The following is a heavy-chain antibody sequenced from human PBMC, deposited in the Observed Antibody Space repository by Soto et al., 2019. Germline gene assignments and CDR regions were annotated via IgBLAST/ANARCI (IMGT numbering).Heavy chain of an antibody. CDR2: ISGSGGST. D-gene: IGHD2-15*01. CDR3: AKGYCSGGSCYVFDY. J-gene: IGHJ4*02. CDR1: GFTFSSYA. V-gene: IGHV3-23*01. Sequence: EVQLLESGGGLVQPGGSLRLSCAASGFTFSSYAMSWVRQAPGKGLEWVSAISGSGGSTYYADSVKGRFTISRDNSKNTLYLKMNSLRAEDTAVYYCAKGYCSGGSCYVFDYWGQGTLVIVSS.